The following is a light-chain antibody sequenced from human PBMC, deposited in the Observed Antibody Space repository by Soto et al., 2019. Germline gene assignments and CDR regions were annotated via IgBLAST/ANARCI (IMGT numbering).Light chain of an antibody. CDR2: EVS. CDR1: SSDVGGYNY. Sequence: QSALTQPASVSGSPGQSITISCTGTSSDVGGYNYASWYQQHPGKAPKLIIYEVSNRASKISNRFSGSKSGNTASLTISGLQAEDEADYYCSSYTSGSTYVFGTGTKLTVL. CDR3: SSYTSGSTYV. J-gene: IGLJ1*01. V-gene: IGLV2-14*01.